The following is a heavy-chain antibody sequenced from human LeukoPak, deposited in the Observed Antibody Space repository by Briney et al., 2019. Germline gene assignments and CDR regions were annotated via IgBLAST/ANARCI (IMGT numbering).Heavy chain of an antibody. CDR3: ARVLDTAIFY. CDR2: INPSGGST. V-gene: IGHV1-46*01. Sequence: ASVKVSCKAFGYTFTSYYMHWVRQAPGQGLEWMGIINPSGGSTSYAQKFQERVTITRDMSTSTAYMELSSLRSEDTAVYYCARVLDTAIFYWGQGTLVTVSS. J-gene: IGHJ4*02. CDR1: GYTFTSYY. D-gene: IGHD5-18*01.